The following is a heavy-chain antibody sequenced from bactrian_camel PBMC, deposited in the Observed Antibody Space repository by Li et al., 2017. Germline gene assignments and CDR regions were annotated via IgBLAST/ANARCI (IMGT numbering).Heavy chain of an antibody. V-gene: IGHV3S55*01. CDR2: IDHDGTT. CDR1: GATYAFYC. D-gene: IGHD2*01. Sequence: HVQLVESGGGSVQAGGSLRLECVVSGATYAFYCMGWFRQGADKEREGVASIDHDGTTTYADAVKGRFTISKDNAKNTLYLQMNSLKPEDTAMYYYAYDLPRYCDLKVVTTRTRKYGQGTQVTVS. J-gene: IGHJ4*01.